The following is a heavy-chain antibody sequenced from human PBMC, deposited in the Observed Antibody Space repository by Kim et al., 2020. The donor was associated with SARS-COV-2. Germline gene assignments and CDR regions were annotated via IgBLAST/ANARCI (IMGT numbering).Heavy chain of an antibody. D-gene: IGHD1-1*01. CDR1: GDSVATDF. CDR3: AMAHQLAPRGYGMDV. J-gene: IGHJ6*02. V-gene: IGHV4-59*02. CDR2: VSYSGGS. Sequence: SETLSLTCAVSGDSVATDFWTWVRQAPGKGLDWLGYVSYSGGSDYNPNLRGRLTISVDASRTHVSLRLTSLTAADTGVYFCAMAHQLAPRGYGMDVWGQG.